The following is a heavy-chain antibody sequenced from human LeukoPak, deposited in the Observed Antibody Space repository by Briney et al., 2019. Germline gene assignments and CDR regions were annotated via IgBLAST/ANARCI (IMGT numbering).Heavy chain of an antibody. V-gene: IGHV3-23*01. CDR1: GFSFSSYA. CDR2: ISSNGGST. Sequence: GGSLRLSCAASGFSFSSYAMTWVRQAPGGGLEWVSGISSNGGSTYYADSVRGRFTISRDNSKNTLYLQMNSLRAEDTAVYYCARYRDGYNYSDYWGQGTLVTVSS. D-gene: IGHD5-24*01. J-gene: IGHJ4*02. CDR3: ARYRDGYNYSDY.